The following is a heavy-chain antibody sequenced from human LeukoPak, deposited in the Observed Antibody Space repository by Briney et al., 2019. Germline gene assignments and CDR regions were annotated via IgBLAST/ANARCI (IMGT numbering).Heavy chain of an antibody. CDR1: GFTVSSNY. CDR3: ARTDDIWSGSYHYYMDV. D-gene: IGHD3-3*01. V-gene: IGHV3-53*01. Sequence: GGSLRLSCAASGFTVSSNYMSWVRQAPGKGLEWVSVIYSGGSTYYADSVKGRFTISRDNSKNTLYLQMNSLRAEDTAVYYCARTDDIWSGSYHYYMDVWGKGTTVTVSS. J-gene: IGHJ6*03. CDR2: IYSGGST.